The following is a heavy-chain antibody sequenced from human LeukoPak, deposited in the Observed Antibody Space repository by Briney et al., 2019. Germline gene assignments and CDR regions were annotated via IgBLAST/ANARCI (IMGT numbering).Heavy chain of an antibody. CDR3: TRGPIQLWIHNAMDV. D-gene: IGHD5-18*01. V-gene: IGHV3-49*04. CDR1: GFTFGDHA. Sequence: GGSLRLSCRAFGFTFGDHAMSWARQAPGKGLEWVGFIRSKAYRGTTEYAASVKGRFTILRDDSKSIAYLQMNSLEIEDAGFYYCTRGPIQLWIHNAMDVWGQGTTVTVSS. J-gene: IGHJ6*02. CDR2: IRSKAYRGTT.